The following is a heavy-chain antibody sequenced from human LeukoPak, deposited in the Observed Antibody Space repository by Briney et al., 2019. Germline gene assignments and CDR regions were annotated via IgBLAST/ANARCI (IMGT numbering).Heavy chain of an antibody. V-gene: IGHV3-23*01. CDR3: AKDLRFCSGGSCC. D-gene: IGHD2-15*01. CDR1: GFIFSSYA. J-gene: IGHJ4*02. Sequence: GGSLRLSCAASGFIFSSYAMSWVRQAPGPGLDWVSAISGSGGSTYYADSVKGRFTISRDNSKNTLYLQMNSLRAEDTAVYYCAKDLRFCSGGSCCWGQGTLVTVSS. CDR2: ISGSGGST.